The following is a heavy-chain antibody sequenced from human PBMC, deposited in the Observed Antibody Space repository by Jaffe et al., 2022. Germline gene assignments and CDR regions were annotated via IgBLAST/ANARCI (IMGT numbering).Heavy chain of an antibody. D-gene: IGHD3-10*01. J-gene: IGHJ5*02. V-gene: IGHV1-2*02. Sequence: QVQLVQSGAEVKKPGASVKVSCKASGYTFTGYYMHWVRQAPGQGLEWMGWINPNSGGTNYAQKFQGRVTMTRDTSISTAYMELSRLRSDDTAVYYCARDRGVTMVRGVTHNWFDPWGQGTLVTVSS. CDR2: INPNSGGT. CDR3: ARDRGVTMVRGVTHNWFDP. CDR1: GYTFTGYY.